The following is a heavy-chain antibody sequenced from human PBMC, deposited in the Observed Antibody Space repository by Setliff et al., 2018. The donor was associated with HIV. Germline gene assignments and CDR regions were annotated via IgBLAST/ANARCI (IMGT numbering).Heavy chain of an antibody. J-gene: IGHJ4*02. Sequence: ASVKVSCKASGYSFSDYYIHWVRQAPGHGFQWMGWISPKYGGTNYAQNFQGRVTMTRDTSISTAYMELSSLGSDDTVVYFCARDTSSSYWGQGTPVTVSS. CDR3: ARDTSSSY. D-gene: IGHD2-2*01. CDR2: ISPKYGGT. V-gene: IGHV1-2*02. CDR1: GYSFSDYY.